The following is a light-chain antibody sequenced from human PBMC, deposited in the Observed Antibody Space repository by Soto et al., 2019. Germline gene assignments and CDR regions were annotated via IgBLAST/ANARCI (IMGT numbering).Light chain of an antibody. V-gene: IGKV1-27*01. Sequence: DIHMTQSPSALSTSVGERGTITCRASQGISNYLAWYQQKPGKVPKLLIYAASTLQSGVPSRFSGSGSGTDFTLTISSLQPEDVATYYCQKYNSAPWTFGQGTKVDIK. CDR2: AAS. CDR1: QGISNY. CDR3: QKYNSAPWT. J-gene: IGKJ1*01.